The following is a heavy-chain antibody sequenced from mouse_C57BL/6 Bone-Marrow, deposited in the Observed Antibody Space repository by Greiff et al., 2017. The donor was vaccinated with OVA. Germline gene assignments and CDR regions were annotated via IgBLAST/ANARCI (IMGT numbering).Heavy chain of an antibody. Sequence: QVQLQQSGAELARPGASVKLSCKASGYTFTSYGISWVKQRTGQGLEWIGEIYPRSGNTYYNEKFKGKATLTADKSSSTAYMELRSLTSEDSAVYFCARGGITTVLAYYFDYWGQGTTLTVSS. CDR1: GYTFTSYG. V-gene: IGHV1-81*01. CDR3: ARGGITTVLAYYFDY. D-gene: IGHD1-1*01. CDR2: IYPRSGNT. J-gene: IGHJ2*01.